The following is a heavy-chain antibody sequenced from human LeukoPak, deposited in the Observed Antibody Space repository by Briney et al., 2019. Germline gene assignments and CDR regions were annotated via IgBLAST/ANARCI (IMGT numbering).Heavy chain of an antibody. CDR3: ARVWFGEYLDY. J-gene: IGHJ4*02. V-gene: IGHV3-48*01. CDR2: ISSSSSTI. CDR1: GFTFSSYS. Sequence: GGSLRLSCAASGFTFSSYSMNWVRQAPGKGLEWVSYISSSSSTIYYADSVKGRFTISRDNVKNSLYLQMNSLRAEDTAVYYCARVWFGEYLDYWGQGTLVTVSS. D-gene: IGHD3-10*01.